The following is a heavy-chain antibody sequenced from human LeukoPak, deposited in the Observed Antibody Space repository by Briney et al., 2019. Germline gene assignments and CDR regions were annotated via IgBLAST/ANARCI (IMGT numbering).Heavy chain of an antibody. J-gene: IGHJ4*02. CDR1: GFTFSSYV. D-gene: IGHD3-22*01. CDR3: AKDRHPYYYDSSGYYFDY. Sequence: PGGSLRLSCAASGFTFSSYVMHWVRQAPGKGLEWVAIISYDGSNEYYADSVKGRFTISRDNSKNTLYLQMNSLRAADTAVYYCAKDRHPYYYDSSGYYFDYWGQGTLVTVSS. V-gene: IGHV3-30*04. CDR2: ISYDGSNE.